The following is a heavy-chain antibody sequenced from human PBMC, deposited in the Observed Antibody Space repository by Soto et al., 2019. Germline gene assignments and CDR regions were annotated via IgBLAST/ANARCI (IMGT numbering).Heavy chain of an antibody. D-gene: IGHD3-22*01. CDR2: ISYDGSDK. V-gene: IGHV3-30-3*01. J-gene: IGHJ4*02. CDR1: GFNFTSYA. CDR3: ARGGIVVG. Sequence: QVQLVESGGGVVQPGRSLRLSCAASGFNFTSYAMYWVRQAPGKGLEWVAVISYDGSDKYYADSAKGRFTISRDNSKNTLYLQMNSLRTDDTAVYYCARGGIVVGWGQGTLVTVSS.